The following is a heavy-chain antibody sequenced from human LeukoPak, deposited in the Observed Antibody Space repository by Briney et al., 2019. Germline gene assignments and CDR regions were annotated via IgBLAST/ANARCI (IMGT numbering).Heavy chain of an antibody. Sequence: ASVKVSCKASGYTFTAYYIHWVRQAPGQGLEWMGRINPNSGGTNYAQKFQGRVTMTRDTSISTAYMELSRLRSDDTAVYYCARPWEITMSERGYNWFDSWGQGTLVTVSS. J-gene: IGHJ5*01. D-gene: IGHD1-26*01. CDR2: INPNSGGT. CDR1: GYTFTAYY. CDR3: ARPWEITMSERGYNWFDS. V-gene: IGHV1-2*02.